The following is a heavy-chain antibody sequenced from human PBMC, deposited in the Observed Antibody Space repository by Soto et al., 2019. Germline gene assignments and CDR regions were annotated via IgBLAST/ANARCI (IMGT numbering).Heavy chain of an antibody. V-gene: IGHV1-69*01. CDR1: GGTFSSYA. D-gene: IGHD3-16*01. Sequence: QVPLVQSGAEVKKPGSSVKVSCKASGGTFSSYAISWVRQAPGQGLEWMGGIIPIFGTANYAQKFQGRVTITADESTSTAYMELSSLRSEDTAVYYCARLLGQGTVFDYYYYGMDVWGQGTTVTVSS. J-gene: IGHJ6*02. CDR2: IIPIFGTA. CDR3: ARLLGQGTVFDYYYYGMDV.